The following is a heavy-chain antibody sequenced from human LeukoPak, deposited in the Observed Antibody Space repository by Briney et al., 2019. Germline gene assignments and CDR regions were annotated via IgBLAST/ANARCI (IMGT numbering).Heavy chain of an antibody. CDR2: ICAYNGNK. J-gene: IGHJ4*02. CDR3: ALNYYGSGSYRDY. D-gene: IGHD3-10*01. Sequence: GASVRVSCTASGYTFTSYGMSWVRQAPGQGLEWMGWICAYNGNKNYAQKLQGRVTMTTDTSTSTAYMEMRSLRSDDTAVYYCALNYYGSGSYRDYWGQGTLVTVYS. V-gene: IGHV1-18*04. CDR1: GYTFTSYG.